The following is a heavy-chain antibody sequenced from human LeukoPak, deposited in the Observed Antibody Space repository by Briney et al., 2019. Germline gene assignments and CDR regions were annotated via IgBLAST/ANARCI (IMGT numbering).Heavy chain of an antibody. CDR1: GFTFSSYA. CDR2: ISGSGGST. D-gene: IGHD3-16*01. J-gene: IGHJ4*02. CDR3: AKSLEPDMITFGGVTYYFDY. V-gene: IGHV3-23*01. Sequence: PGGSLRLSCAASGFTFSSYAMSWVRQAPGKGLEWVSAISGSGGSTYYADSVKGRFTISRDNSKNTLYLQMNSLRAEDTAVYYCAKSLEPDMITFGGVTYYFDYWGQGTLVTVSS.